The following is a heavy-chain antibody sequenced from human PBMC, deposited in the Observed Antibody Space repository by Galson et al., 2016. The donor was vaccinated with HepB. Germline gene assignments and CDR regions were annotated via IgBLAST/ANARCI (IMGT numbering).Heavy chain of an antibody. CDR3: AREARVGELSFGYFDY. Sequence: SLRLSCAASRFTFNTYEMHWVRQTPGKGLEWVAVISDDGSNRYYPDSVRGRFTISRDNSNNTLYLQMNSLRPEDTAVYYCAREARVGELSFGYFDYWGQGTLLTVSS. CDR2: ISDDGSNR. D-gene: IGHD3-10*01. J-gene: IGHJ4*02. V-gene: IGHV3-30-3*01. CDR1: RFTFNTYE.